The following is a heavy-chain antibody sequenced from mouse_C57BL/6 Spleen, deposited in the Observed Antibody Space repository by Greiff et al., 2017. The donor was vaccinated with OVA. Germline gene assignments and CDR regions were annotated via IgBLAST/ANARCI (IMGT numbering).Heavy chain of an antibody. V-gene: IGHV1-4*01. CDR3: ARETLVAPYYAMDY. J-gene: IGHJ4*01. CDR1: GYTFTSYT. Sequence: QVQLQQSGAELARPGASVKMSCKASGYTFTSYTMHWVKQRPGQGLEWIGYINPSSGYTKYNQKFKDKATLTADKSSSTANMQLSSLTSEDSEVYCCARETLVAPYYAMDYWGQGTSVTVSS. D-gene: IGHD1-1*01. CDR2: INPSSGYT.